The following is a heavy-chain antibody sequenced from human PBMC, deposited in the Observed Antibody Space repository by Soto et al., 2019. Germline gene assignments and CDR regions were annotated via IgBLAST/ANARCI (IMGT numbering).Heavy chain of an antibody. D-gene: IGHD6-13*01. V-gene: IGHV1-18*01. Sequence: QVQLVQSGAEVKKPGASVKVSCKASGYTFTSYGISWVRQAPGQGLEWMGWISAHNGNTNYAQKLQGRVTMTTDTSTSTAYMELRSLRSDDTAVYYCAREIAAAGTGDWFDPWGQGTLVTVSS. CDR1: GYTFTSYG. J-gene: IGHJ5*02. CDR3: AREIAAAGTGDWFDP. CDR2: ISAHNGNT.